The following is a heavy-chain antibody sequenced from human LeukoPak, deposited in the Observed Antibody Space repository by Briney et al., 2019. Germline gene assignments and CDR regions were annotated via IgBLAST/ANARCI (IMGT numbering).Heavy chain of an antibody. D-gene: IGHD1-1*01. CDR3: ARDTTTALDY. CDR2: INYSGST. V-gene: IGHV4-59*01. Sequence: SETLSLTCTVSGGSISSYYWNWIRQPPGKGLEWIGYINYSGSTNYNPSLKSRVTISVDTSKNQFSLRLSSVTAADTAVYYCARDTTTALDYWGQGTLVTVSS. J-gene: IGHJ4*02. CDR1: GGSISSYY.